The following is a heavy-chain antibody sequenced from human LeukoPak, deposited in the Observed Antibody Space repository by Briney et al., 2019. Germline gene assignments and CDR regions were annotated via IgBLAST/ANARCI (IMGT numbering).Heavy chain of an antibody. J-gene: IGHJ4*02. Sequence: GGSLRLSCAASGFTFDDYAMHWVRQAPGKGLEWVSGISWNSGSIGYADSVKGRFTISRDNAKNSLYLQMNSLRAEDTALYYCAKDPGTTPTTSSDYWDQGTLVTVSS. CDR2: ISWNSGSI. CDR1: GFTFDDYA. V-gene: IGHV3-9*01. CDR3: AKDPGTTPTTSSDY. D-gene: IGHD6-13*01.